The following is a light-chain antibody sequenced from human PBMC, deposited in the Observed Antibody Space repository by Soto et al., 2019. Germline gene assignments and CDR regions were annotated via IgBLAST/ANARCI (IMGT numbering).Light chain of an antibody. CDR1: SDDVGAYNY. J-gene: IGLJ2*01. V-gene: IGLV2-14*03. CDR2: DVN. CDR3: TSYTTTNTLV. Sequence: QSALTQPASVSGSPGQSITISCTGTSDDVGAYNYVSWYQQHPGKAPKLMTYDVNNRPSGVSNRFSGSKSGNTASLTISGLQAEDEADYYCTSYTTTNTLVFGGGTKVTVL.